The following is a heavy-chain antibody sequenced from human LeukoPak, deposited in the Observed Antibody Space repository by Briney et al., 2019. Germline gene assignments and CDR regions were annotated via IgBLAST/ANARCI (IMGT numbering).Heavy chain of an antibody. Sequence: SETLSLTCAVSGYFISSGYYWVWIRQPPGKGLEWIGSIYHSGSTYYNPSLKSRVTISVDTSKNQFSLKLSSVTAADTAVYYCASATSLVYYGMDVWGKGTTVTVSS. CDR3: ASATSLVYYGMDV. J-gene: IGHJ6*04. V-gene: IGHV4-38-2*01. CDR2: IYHSGST. D-gene: IGHD6-13*01. CDR1: GYFISSGYY.